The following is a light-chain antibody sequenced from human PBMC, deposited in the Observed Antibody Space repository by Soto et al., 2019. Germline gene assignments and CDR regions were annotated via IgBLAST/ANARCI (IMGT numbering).Light chain of an antibody. CDR2: ATS. Sequence: EIVLTQSPGTLSLSPGERATLSCRASQSVDSTYLAWYQQKPDQSPRLLIYATSTRAAGIPDRFSGSVSGTDFTLNISRLEPYDVAVYYCQQYDTSPPMYTIRQATNVDI. CDR1: QSVDSTY. V-gene: IGKV3-20*01. CDR3: QQYDTSPPMYT. J-gene: IGKJ2*01.